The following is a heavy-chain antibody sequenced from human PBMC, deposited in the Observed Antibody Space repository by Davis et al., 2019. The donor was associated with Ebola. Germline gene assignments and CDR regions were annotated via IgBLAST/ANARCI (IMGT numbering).Heavy chain of an antibody. CDR3: ASNAWAGFDP. CDR1: AFTLGDAW. CDR2: VNQDGSQT. Sequence: GESLKISCPASAFTLGDAWMGWVRQAPGKGLEWVATVNQDGSQTYYVPSVKGRFTMSRDDAKNSLYLQMNNLRVDDTAVYYCASNAWAGFDPWGQGTLVTV. J-gene: IGHJ5*02. V-gene: IGHV3-7*03. D-gene: IGHD1-26*01.